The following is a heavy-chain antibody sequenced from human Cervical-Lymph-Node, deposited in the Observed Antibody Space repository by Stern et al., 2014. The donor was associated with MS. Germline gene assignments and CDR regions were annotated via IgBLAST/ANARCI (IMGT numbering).Heavy chain of an antibody. D-gene: IGHD2-21*02. CDR1: GDTFSDHS. CDR3: ARGAYCGGDCYWGWFDS. V-gene: IGHV1-69*01. J-gene: IGHJ5*01. CDR2: IIPLFGAA. Sequence: VQLVESGAEVKRPGSSVTVSCKSSGDTFSDHSISWVRRAPGHGLEWVGGIIPLFGAADYAQMFQGRVPITADESTTTAYMELSSLRSEDTAMYYCARGAYCGGDCYWGWFDSWGQGTLVTVSS.